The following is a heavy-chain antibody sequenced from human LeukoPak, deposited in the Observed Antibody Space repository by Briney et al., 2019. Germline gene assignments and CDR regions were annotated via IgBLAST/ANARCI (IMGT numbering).Heavy chain of an antibody. D-gene: IGHD6-13*01. V-gene: IGHV4-39*07. J-gene: IGHJ4*02. Sequence: SETLSLTCTVSGGSIRSTSYYWGWIRQPPGKGLEWIGSIYYSGSTYYNPSLKSRVTISVDTSKNQFSLKLSSVTAADTAVYYSARDLYSSRTNGAFVIWGQGTLVTVSS. CDR3: ARDLYSSRTNGAFVI. CDR2: IYYSGST. CDR1: GGSIRSTSYY.